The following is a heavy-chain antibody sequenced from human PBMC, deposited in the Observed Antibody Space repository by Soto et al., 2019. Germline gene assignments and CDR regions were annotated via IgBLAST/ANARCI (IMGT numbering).Heavy chain of an antibody. CDR3: AKIPLAYYYDSSGYSPDYYYYYGMDV. J-gene: IGHJ6*02. D-gene: IGHD3-22*01. V-gene: IGHV3-30*18. CDR1: GFTFSSYG. CDR2: ISYDGSNK. Sequence: GGSLRLSCAASGFTFSSYGMHWVRQAPGKGLEWVAVISYDGSNKYYADSVKGRFTISRDNSKNTLYLQMNSLRAEDTAVYYCAKIPLAYYYDSSGYSPDYYYYYGMDVWGQGTTVTVSS.